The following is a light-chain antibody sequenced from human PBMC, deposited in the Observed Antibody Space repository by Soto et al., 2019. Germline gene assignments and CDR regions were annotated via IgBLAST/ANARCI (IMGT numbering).Light chain of an antibody. J-gene: IGLJ2*01. CDR2: QVT. Sequence: QSALTQPASVSGSPGQSITIPCTGTSSDIGNYNFVSWYQHHAGTAPKLIIYQVTNRPSGVSDRFSASKSGDTASLTISGLQAEDEAVYYCSSYTAFSTDILFGGGTKLTVL. CDR3: SSYTAFSTDIL. CDR1: SSDIGNYNF. V-gene: IGLV2-14*01.